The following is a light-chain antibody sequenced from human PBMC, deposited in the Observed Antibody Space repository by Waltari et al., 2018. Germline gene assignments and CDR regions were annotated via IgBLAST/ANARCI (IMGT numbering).Light chain of an antibody. V-gene: IGKV1-5*03. J-gene: IGKJ4*01. Sequence: DIQMTQSPSTLSASVGDRVTITCRASQSVKTNLAWYQQKPGKAPNVLIHKASRPESWVPSRVSGSGYGTEFTLTISSLQPDDFATYYCQEYDTLPVTFGGGTKVEIK. CDR1: QSVKTN. CDR3: QEYDTLPVT. CDR2: KAS.